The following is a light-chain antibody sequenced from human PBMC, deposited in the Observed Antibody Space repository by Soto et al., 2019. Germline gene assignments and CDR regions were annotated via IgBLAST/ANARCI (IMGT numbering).Light chain of an antibody. CDR2: GAS. CDR1: QSVSSN. V-gene: IGKV3-15*01. Sequence: EIVMTQSPATLSVSPGERATLSCRASQSVSSNLAWYQQKPGQAPRLLIYGASTRATGIPARSSGSGSGTEFTLTISSLQSEDFAVYYCQQYNNWPYTFGQGTKLEIK. J-gene: IGKJ2*01. CDR3: QQYNNWPYT.